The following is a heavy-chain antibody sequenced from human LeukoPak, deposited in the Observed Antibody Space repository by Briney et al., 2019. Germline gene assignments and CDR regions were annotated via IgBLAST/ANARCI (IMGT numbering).Heavy chain of an antibody. D-gene: IGHD2-15*01. Sequence: ASVKVSCKASGYTLTSFHINWVRQATGQGLEWMGWMNHNTGNTGYAQKFQGRVTITRNTSISTAYMELSSLRSEDTAVYYCARVSWGGNYYYYYMDVWGKGTTVTVSS. CDR2: MNHNTGNT. CDR3: ARVSWGGNYYYYYMDV. V-gene: IGHV1-8*03. J-gene: IGHJ6*03. CDR1: GYTLTSFH.